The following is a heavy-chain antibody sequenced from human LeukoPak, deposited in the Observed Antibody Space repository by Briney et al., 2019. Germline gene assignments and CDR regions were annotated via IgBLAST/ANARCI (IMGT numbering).Heavy chain of an antibody. CDR1: GFTFSSYA. CDR3: ARASDLVPDY. CDR2: ISSSSSYI. V-gene: IGHV3-21*01. D-gene: IGHD2-2*01. J-gene: IGHJ4*02. Sequence: GGSLRLSCAASGFTFSSYAMSWVRQAPGKGLEWVSSISSSSSYIYYADSVKGRFTISRDNAKNSLYLQMNSLRAEDTAVYYCARASDLVPDYWGQGTLVTVSS.